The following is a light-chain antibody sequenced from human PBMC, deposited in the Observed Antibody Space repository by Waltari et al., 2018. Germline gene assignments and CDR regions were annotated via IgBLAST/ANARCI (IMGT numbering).Light chain of an antibody. CDR3: CSYAGSDTFVV. V-gene: IGLV2-23*02. CDR2: EVS. J-gene: IGLJ2*01. CDR1: SSDVGSYNL. Sequence: QSALTQPASVSGSPGQSITISCPGTSSDVGSYNLVSWYQQHPDKAPKPLIYEVSNRPSGVSDRFSGSKSGNTASLTISGLQAEDEADYYCCSYAGSDTFVVLGGGTKLTVL.